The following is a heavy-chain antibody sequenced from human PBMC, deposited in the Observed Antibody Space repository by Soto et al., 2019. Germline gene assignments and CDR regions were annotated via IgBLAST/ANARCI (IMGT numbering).Heavy chain of an antibody. CDR1: GGSFRREA. CDR3: ASGPEFGGTSEAFEV. Sequence: QVQLVQSGAEVKKPGSSVKVSCKASGGSFRREAINWVRQAPGQGPEWMGNILPFFGTSDYAQKFQGRVTVTADMSTTTVYMELSSLRVEDTAVYYSASGPEFGGTSEAFEVWGQGTMVIVSS. CDR2: ILPFFGTS. J-gene: IGHJ3*01. V-gene: IGHV1-69*14. D-gene: IGHD2-15*01.